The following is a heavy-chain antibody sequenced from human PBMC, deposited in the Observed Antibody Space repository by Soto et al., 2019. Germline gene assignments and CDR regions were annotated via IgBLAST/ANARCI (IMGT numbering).Heavy chain of an antibody. J-gene: IGHJ6*02. CDR2: IYSGGST. Sequence: GGSLRLSCAASGFTVSSNYMSWVRQAPGKGLEWVSVIYSGGSTYYADSVKGRFTISRDNSKNTLYLQMNSLRAEDTAVYYCARELPMVRGVISYYGMDVWGQGTTVTVSS. CDR3: ARELPMVRGVISYYGMDV. D-gene: IGHD3-10*01. V-gene: IGHV3-66*01. CDR1: GFTVSSNY.